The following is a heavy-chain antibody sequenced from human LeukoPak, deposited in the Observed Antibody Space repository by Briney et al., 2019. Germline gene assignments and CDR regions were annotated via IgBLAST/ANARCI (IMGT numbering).Heavy chain of an antibody. CDR1: GFTFSTYE. D-gene: IGHD3-3*01. CDR2: ITSSGSTK. V-gene: IGHV3-48*03. J-gene: IGHJ6*02. Sequence: PGGSLRLSCAASGFTFSTYEMNWARQAPGKGLEWISYITSSGSTKYYADSVKGRFTISRDNARNSLSLQMNSLRAGDTALYYCARSLYSSRSEWFYYNGLDVWGQGTTVTVSS. CDR3: ARSLYSSRSEWFYYNGLDV.